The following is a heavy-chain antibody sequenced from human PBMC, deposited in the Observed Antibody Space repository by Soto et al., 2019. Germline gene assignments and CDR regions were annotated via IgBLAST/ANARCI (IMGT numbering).Heavy chain of an antibody. J-gene: IGHJ6*02. V-gene: IGHV4-38-2*01. CDR2: IYHAGSV. Sequence: SETLSLTCAVSGYSIASGYYWAWIRQSPGKGLEWIGSIYHAGSVYYNPSLNSRVAVSLDTSKNHFSLKLTSVTAADTAVYYCDRTFDYYGMHVSGQGTTVTVYS. CDR1: GYSIASGYY. CDR3: DRTFDYYGMHV.